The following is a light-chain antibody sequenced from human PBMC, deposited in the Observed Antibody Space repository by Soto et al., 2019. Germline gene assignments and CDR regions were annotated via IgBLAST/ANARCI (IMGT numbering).Light chain of an antibody. CDR3: SSYVGDRTDV. J-gene: IGLJ1*01. CDR2: AVS. CDR1: SNDIGGYNT. Sequence: QSALTQPASVSGSPGQSFTISCTGTSNDIGGYNTVSWYQQHPGKAPKLMIYAVSNRPSGVSNRFSGSKSGNTASLTISGLQAEDEADYYCSSYVGDRTDVFGTGTKLTVL. V-gene: IGLV2-14*01.